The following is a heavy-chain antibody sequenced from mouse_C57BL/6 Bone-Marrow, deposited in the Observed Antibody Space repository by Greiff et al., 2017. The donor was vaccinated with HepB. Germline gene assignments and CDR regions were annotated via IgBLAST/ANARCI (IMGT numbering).Heavy chain of an antibody. V-gene: IGHV5-17*01. CDR3: ARPNYGSGSGYYAMDY. Sequence: EVNLVESGGGLVKPGGSLKLSCAASGFTFSDYGMHWVRQAPEKGLEWVAYISSGSSTIYYADTVKGRFTISRDNAKNTLFLQMTSLRSEDTAMYYCARPNYGSGSGYYAMDYWGQGTSVTVSS. J-gene: IGHJ4*01. CDR1: GFTFSDYG. CDR2: ISSGSSTI. D-gene: IGHD1-1*01.